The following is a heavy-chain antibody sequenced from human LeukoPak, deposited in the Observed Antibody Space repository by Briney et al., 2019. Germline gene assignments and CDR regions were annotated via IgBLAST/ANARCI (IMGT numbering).Heavy chain of an antibody. CDR1: GFTFSNAW. J-gene: IGHJ4*02. CDR2: IKSKTDGGTT. CDR3: ARFTGHGDYDGGLDH. V-gene: IGHV3-15*01. D-gene: IGHD4-17*01. Sequence: GGSLRLSCAASGFTFSNAWMSWVRQAPGKGLEWVGRIKSKTDGGTTDYAAPVKGRFTISRDDSKNTLYLQMNSLKTEDTAVYYCARFTGHGDYDGGLDHWGQGTLVTVSS.